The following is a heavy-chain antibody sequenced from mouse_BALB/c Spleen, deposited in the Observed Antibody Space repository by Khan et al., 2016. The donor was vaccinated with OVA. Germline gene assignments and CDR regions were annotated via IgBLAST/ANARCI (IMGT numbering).Heavy chain of an antibody. CDR3: ASDNPYAMDY. J-gene: IGHJ4*01. CDR1: GFTFTDYY. Sequence: EVQLVESGGGLVQPGGSLRLSCATSGFTFTDYYMSWVRQPPGKALEWLGFIRNKANGYQTEYSASVKGRFTISRDNSQSILNLQLHTLRAEDSATYYCASDNPYAMDYWGQGTSVTVSS. V-gene: IGHV7-3*02. CDR2: IRNKANGYQT.